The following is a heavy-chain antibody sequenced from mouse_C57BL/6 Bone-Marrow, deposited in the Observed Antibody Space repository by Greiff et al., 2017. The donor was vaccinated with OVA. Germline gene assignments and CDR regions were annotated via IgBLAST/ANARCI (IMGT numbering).Heavy chain of an antibody. CDR1: GYTFTSYG. V-gene: IGHV1-81*01. CDR2: IYPRSGNT. D-gene: IGHD1-1*01. J-gene: IGHJ1*03. Sequence: QVQLKQSGAELARPGASVKLSCKASGYTFTSYGISWVKQRTGQGLEWIGEIYPRSGNTYYNEKFKGKATLTADKSSSTAYMELRSLTSEDSAVYFCARRRYYGSSYGYFDVWGTGTTVTVSS. CDR3: ARRRYYGSSYGYFDV.